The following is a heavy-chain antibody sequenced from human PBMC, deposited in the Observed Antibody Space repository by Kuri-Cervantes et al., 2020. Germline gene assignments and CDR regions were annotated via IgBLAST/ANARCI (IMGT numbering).Heavy chain of an antibody. Sequence: ASVKVSCKSSGYTFSSYGITWVRQAPGQGLEWMGWISTYSTDTVYARKFQGRVTISKDTSTSTVYMELRSLQSDDTAVYYCARADCFDFWGQGTLVTVSS. CDR3: ARADCFDF. V-gene: IGHV1-18*01. CDR2: ISTYSTDT. CDR1: GYTFSSYG. J-gene: IGHJ4*02.